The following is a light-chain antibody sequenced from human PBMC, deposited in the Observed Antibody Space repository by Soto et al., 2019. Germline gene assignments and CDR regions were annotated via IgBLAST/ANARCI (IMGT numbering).Light chain of an antibody. CDR1: QSVSSN. V-gene: IGKV3-15*01. Sequence: EIVLTQSPVTLSVSPGERATLSCRASQSVSSNLAWYQQKPGQAPRLLIYGASTRATGIPARFSGSGSGTEFTLTISSLQSEDFAVYFCQKYNNWPPTFGQGTKVDIK. CDR2: GAS. CDR3: QKYNNWPPT. J-gene: IGKJ1*01.